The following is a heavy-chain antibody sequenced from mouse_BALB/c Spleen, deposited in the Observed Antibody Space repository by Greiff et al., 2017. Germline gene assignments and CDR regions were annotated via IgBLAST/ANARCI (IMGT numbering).Heavy chain of an antibody. D-gene: IGHD2-1*01. CDR3: TRTAYGNFAWFAY. J-gene: IGHJ3*01. CDR1: GFTFSSYW. CDR2: IRLKSDNYAT. Sequence: EVMLVESGGGLVQPGGSMKLSCVASGFTFSSYWMSWVRQSPERGLEWVAEIRLKSDNYATHYAESVKGKFTISRDDSKSRLYLQMNSLSAEDTEIYYCTRTAYGNFAWFAYWGQGTLVTVSA. V-gene: IGHV6-6*02.